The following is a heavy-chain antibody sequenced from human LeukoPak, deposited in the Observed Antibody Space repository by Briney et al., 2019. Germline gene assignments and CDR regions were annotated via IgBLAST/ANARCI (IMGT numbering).Heavy chain of an antibody. CDR2: VSAYADNT. CDR1: GYNFFSYG. Sequence: ASVKLSCKASGYNFFSYGITWVRQAPGQGLESMGWVSAYADNTNYVQKSQGRVTMTTDTSTSTAYMERRSLRSDDTAVYYCARDCIGCHGFDSWGQGTLVTVSS. V-gene: IGHV1-18*01. CDR3: ARDCIGCHGFDS. J-gene: IGHJ4*02. D-gene: IGHD1-26*01.